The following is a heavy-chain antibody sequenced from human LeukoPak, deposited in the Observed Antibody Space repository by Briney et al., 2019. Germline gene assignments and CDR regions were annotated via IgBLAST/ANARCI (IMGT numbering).Heavy chain of an antibody. D-gene: IGHD6-19*01. CDR2: IYYSGST. CDR1: GGSISSSSYY. Sequence: SETLSLTCTVSGGSISSSSYYWGWIRQPPGQGLEWIGSIYYSGSTYYNPSLKSRVTISVDTSKNQFSLKLSSVTAADTAVYYCARSYSSGFNGILTWGQGTLVTVSS. CDR3: ARSYSSGFNGILT. J-gene: IGHJ5*02. V-gene: IGHV4-39*07.